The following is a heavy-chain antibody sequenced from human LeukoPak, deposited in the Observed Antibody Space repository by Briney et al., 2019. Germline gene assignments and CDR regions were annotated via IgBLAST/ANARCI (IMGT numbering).Heavy chain of an antibody. J-gene: IGHJ6*03. CDR3: ARGRWFSSWLMDV. D-gene: IGHD6-13*01. CDR2: IYYSGST. V-gene: IGHV4-59*01. CDR1: GGSFSTYY. Sequence: PSETLSLTCTVSGGSFSTYYWSWIRQPPGKGLEWIGYIYYSGSTNYNPSLQSRVTISVDTSNNQFSLRLSSVTAADTAVYYCARGRWFSSWLMDVWGKGTTVTVSS.